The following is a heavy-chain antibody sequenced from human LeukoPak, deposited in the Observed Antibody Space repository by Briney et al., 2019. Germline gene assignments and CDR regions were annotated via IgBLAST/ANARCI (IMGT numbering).Heavy chain of an antibody. CDR3: ARDGWRYCSGGSCYSVYYFDY. Sequence: GGSLRLSCAASGFTFSSYSMSWVRQAPGKGLEWVSSISSSSSYIYYAGSVKGRFTISRDNAKNSLYLQMNSLRAEDTAVYYCARDGWRYCSGGSCYSVYYFDYWGQGTLVTVSS. V-gene: IGHV3-21*01. CDR1: GFTFSSYS. J-gene: IGHJ4*02. CDR2: ISSSSSYI. D-gene: IGHD2-15*01.